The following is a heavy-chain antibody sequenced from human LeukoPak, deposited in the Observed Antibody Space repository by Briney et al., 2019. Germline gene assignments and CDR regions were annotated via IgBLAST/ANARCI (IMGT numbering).Heavy chain of an antibody. D-gene: IGHD3-22*01. CDR3: AREASVRSGAYYDTSGYYPLALDY. Sequence: ASVKVSCKASGYTFTSYGISWVRQAPGQGLEWMGWISAYNGNTNYAQKLQGRVTITADKSTSTAYMELSSLRSEDTAVYYCAREASVRSGAYYDTSGYYPLALDYWGQGTLVTVSS. CDR2: ISAYNGNT. CDR1: GYTFTSYG. V-gene: IGHV1-18*01. J-gene: IGHJ4*02.